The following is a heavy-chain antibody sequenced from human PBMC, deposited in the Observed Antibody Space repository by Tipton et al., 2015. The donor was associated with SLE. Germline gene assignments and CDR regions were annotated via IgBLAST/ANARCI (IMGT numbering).Heavy chain of an antibody. D-gene: IGHD3-10*01. CDR3: STDEWFGESRAFDL. V-gene: IGHV3-49*04. CDR2: IRRNAYGATT. Sequence: SLRLSCEGSGFTFGDYALSWVRQAPGKGLQWVGFIRRNAYGATTDYDASVKGRFFISRDDSKNIAYLQMNSLKIEDTAVYYCSTDEWFGESRAFDLWGRGTLVTVSS. CDR1: GFTFGDYA. J-gene: IGHJ2*01.